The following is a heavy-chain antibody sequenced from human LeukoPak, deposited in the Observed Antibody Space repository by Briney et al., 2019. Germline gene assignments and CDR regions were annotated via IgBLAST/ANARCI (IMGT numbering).Heavy chain of an antibody. CDR3: ARHPIAAGGAYNWFDP. CDR1: GYSFTSYW. CDR2: IYPGDSDT. J-gene: IGHJ5*02. Sequence: GESLKISCKGSGYSFTSYWIGWVRQMPGKGLEWMGIIYPGDSDTKYSPSFQGQVTISADKSTNTVYLQWSSLKASDTAMYYCARHPIAAGGAYNWFDPWGQGTLVTVSS. V-gene: IGHV5-51*01. D-gene: IGHD6-13*01.